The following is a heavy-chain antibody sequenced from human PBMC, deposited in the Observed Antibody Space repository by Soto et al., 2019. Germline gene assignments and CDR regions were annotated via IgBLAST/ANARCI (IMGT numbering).Heavy chain of an antibody. V-gene: IGHV1-3*01. CDR2: INAGNGNT. J-gene: IGHJ4*02. CDR1: GYIFTSYA. Sequence: ASVKVSCKASGYIFTSYAMHWVRQAPGQRPEWLGWINAGNGNTKYAQNFLDRVTFTRDTSASTVYMELSSLRSEDTAVYYCARGNPAPADYWGQGTLVIVPS. CDR3: ARGNPAPADY.